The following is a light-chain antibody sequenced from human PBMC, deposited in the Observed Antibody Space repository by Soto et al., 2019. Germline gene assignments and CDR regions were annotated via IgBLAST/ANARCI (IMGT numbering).Light chain of an antibody. CDR2: DVS. V-gene: IGLV2-14*01. CDR3: SSYTSSSLGV. Sequence: QSALTQPASVSGSPGQSITISCTGTSSDAGGYNYVSWYQQHPGKAPKLMIYDVSNRPSGVSNRFSGSKSGNTASLTISGLQAEDEADYYCSSYTSSSLGVFGTGTKVTVL. J-gene: IGLJ1*01. CDR1: SSDAGGYNY.